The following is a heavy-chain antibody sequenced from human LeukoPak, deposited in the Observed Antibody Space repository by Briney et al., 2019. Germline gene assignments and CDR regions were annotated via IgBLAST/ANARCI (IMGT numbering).Heavy chain of an antibody. D-gene: IGHD4-17*01. CDR3: ARISAYGDYYFDY. J-gene: IGHJ4*02. CDR1: GFSLITSGMC. V-gene: IGHV2-70*01. Sequence: SGPTLVKPTQPLTLTCTFSGFSLITSGMCVSWILQPPGKALEWLALIDWDDDKYYSTSLKTRLTISKDTFKNQVVLTMTNMDPVDTATYYCARISAYGDYYFDYWGQGTLVTVSS. CDR2: IDWDDDK.